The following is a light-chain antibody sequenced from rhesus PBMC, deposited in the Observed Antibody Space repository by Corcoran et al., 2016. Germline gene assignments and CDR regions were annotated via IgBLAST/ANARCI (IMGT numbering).Light chain of an antibody. CDR1: QGISND. V-gene: IGKV1-25*01. CDR3: QHYYSTPYS. J-gene: IGKJ2*01. Sequence: DIQMTQSPSSLSASVGDRVTITCRASQGISNDLAWYQQQPGETPKLLLNEASSLQSGIPSRFSGNGSGTEFTLTISRLQSEDFATYYCQHYYSTPYSFGPGTKVEIK. CDR2: EAS.